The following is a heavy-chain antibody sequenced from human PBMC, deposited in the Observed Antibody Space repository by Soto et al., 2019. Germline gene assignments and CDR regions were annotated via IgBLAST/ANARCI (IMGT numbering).Heavy chain of an antibody. CDR2: IIPILGIA. Sequence: QVQLVQSGAEVKKPGSSVKVSCKASGGTFSSYTISWVRQAPGQGLEWMGRIIPILGIANYAQKFQGRVTITADKSTSTAYMELSSLRAEDTAVYYCARGGTGNKSPYYYGMDVWGQGTTVTVSS. D-gene: IGHD1-1*01. J-gene: IGHJ6*02. CDR3: ARGGTGNKSPYYYGMDV. V-gene: IGHV1-69*02. CDR1: GGTFSSYT.